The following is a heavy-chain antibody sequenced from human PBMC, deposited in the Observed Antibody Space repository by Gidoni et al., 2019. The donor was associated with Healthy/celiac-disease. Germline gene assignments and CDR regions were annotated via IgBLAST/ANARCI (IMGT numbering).Heavy chain of an antibody. V-gene: IGHV1-46*04. Sequence: QVQLVQSGAEVKKPGASVKVSCKASGYIFPRYYMHWVRQAPGQGLEWMGIINPSGGSTSYAQKLQGRDTMTRDTSTSTVYMELSSLRSEDTAVYYCARVSKVVAATGGHDYWGQGTLVTVSS. CDR1: GYIFPRYY. J-gene: IGHJ4*02. D-gene: IGHD2-15*01. CDR2: INPSGGST. CDR3: ARVSKVVAATGGHDY.